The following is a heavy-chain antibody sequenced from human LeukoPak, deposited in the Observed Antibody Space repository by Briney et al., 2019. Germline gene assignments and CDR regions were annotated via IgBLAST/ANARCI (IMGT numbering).Heavy chain of an antibody. CDR3: ARGPTVLRFLEWLLKPLDY. CDR1: GGTLSSYA. Sequence: GSSVKVSCKASGGTLSSYAISWVRQAPGQGLEWMGGIIPIFGTANYAQKFQGRVTITADESTSTAYMELSSLRSEDTAVYYCARGPTVLRFLEWLLKPLDYWGQGTLVTVSS. CDR2: IIPIFGTA. J-gene: IGHJ4*02. D-gene: IGHD3-3*01. V-gene: IGHV1-69*01.